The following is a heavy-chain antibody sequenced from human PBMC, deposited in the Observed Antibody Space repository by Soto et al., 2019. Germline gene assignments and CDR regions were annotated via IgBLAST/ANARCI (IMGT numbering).Heavy chain of an antibody. Sequence: SETLSLTCAVYGGSFSGYYWSWIRQPPGKGLEWIGEINHSGSTNYNPSLKSRVTISVDTSNDQFSLKLSSVTAADTAVYYCARRFYGSGSYYSYYYYGMDVWGQGTTVTVSS. D-gene: IGHD3-10*01. CDR3: ARRFYGSGSYYSYYYYGMDV. V-gene: IGHV4-34*01. CDR1: GGSFSGYY. CDR2: INHSGST. J-gene: IGHJ6*02.